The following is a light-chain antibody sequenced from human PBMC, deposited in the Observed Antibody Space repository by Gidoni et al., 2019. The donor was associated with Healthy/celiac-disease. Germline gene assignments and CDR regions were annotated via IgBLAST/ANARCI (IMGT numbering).Light chain of an antibody. V-gene: IGKV1-33*01. CDR3: QQYDNLPG. J-gene: IGKJ3*01. CDR2: DAS. CDR1: QDISNY. Sequence: DIQMTQSPSSLSASVGDRVTITCQASQDISNYLNWYQQKPGQAPKLLIYDASNLETGVPSRFSGSGSGTDFTFTISSLQPEDIATYYCQQYDNLPGFGPGTKVEIK.